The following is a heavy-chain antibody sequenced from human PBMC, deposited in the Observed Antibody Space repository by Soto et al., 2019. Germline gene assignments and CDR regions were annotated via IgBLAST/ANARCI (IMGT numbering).Heavy chain of an antibody. D-gene: IGHD4-17*01. V-gene: IGHV1-69*13. CDR3: ARITYGGNYDFDY. J-gene: IGHJ4*02. CDR2: IIPIFGTA. Sequence: ASVKVSCKASGGTFSSYAISWVRQAPGQGLEWMGGIIPIFGTANYAQKFQGRVTITADESTSTAYMELSSLRSEDTAVYYCARITYGGNYDFDYWGQRTPVTVSS. CDR1: GGTFSSYA.